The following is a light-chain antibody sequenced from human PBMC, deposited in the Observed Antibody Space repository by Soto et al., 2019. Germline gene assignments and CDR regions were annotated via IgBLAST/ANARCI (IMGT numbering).Light chain of an antibody. J-gene: IGKJ1*01. CDR1: QSISNW. V-gene: IGKV1-5*01. CDR2: DAS. CDR3: QHYNSYFRT. Sequence: DIQMIQSPSTLSASVGARVTFTCRACQSISNWLAWYPQKPGKAPKLLIYDASSLESGVPSRFRGSVSGTEFTLTISSLQRDDVSTYYYQHYNSYFRTFGQGAKVDIK.